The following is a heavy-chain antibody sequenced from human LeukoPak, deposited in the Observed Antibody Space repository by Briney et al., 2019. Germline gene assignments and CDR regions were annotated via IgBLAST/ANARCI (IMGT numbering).Heavy chain of an antibody. J-gene: IGHJ4*02. CDR2: ISYGGST. CDR1: GVSISSYY. V-gene: IGHV4-59*08. D-gene: IGHD3-10*01. Sequence: PSETLSLTCTVSGVSISSYYWSWIRQSPGKGLQWIGYISYGGSTNYDSSLKSRLTMSVDTSKNQFSLKLRSVTAADTAVYYCARHGSYYYGSGSSDGDYYFDYWGQGTLVTVSS. CDR3: ARHGSYYYGSGSSDGDYYFDY.